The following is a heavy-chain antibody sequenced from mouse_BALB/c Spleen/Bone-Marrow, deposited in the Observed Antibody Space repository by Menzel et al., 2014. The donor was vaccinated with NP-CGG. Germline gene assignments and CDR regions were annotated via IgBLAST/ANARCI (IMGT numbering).Heavy chain of an antibody. CDR2: ISYSGST. D-gene: IGHD2-10*02. CDR1: GYSITSDYA. CDR3: ARTYGNYGFYAMDY. Sequence: EVQLVESGPGLVKPSQSLSLTCTVTGYSITSDYAWNWIRQFPGNKLEWMGYISYSGSTSYNPSLKSRISITRDTSKNQFFLQLNSVTTEDTATYYCARTYGNYGFYAMDYWGQGTSVTVSS. J-gene: IGHJ4*01. V-gene: IGHV3-2*02.